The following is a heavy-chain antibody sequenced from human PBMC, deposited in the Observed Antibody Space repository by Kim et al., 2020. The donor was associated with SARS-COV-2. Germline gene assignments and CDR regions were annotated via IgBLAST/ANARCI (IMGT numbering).Heavy chain of an antibody. CDR1: GGSVSSGSYY. CDR2: IYYSGRT. V-gene: IGHV4-61*01. J-gene: IGHJ4*02. Sequence: SETLSRTCTVSGGSVSSGSYYWSWIRQPPGKGLEWIGYIYYSGRTNNNPSLKSRVTISVDTSKNQFSLKLSYVTAADTAVYYCARTTRSVAGQYYWGQGTLVTISS. D-gene: IGHD6-19*01. CDR3: ARTTRSVAGQYY.